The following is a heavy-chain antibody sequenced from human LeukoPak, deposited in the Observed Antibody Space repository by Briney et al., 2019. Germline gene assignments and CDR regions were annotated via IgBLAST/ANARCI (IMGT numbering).Heavy chain of an antibody. CDR1: GYTFTGYY. CDR3: ARRGAYYDILTGYPRTNWFDP. D-gene: IGHD3-9*01. V-gene: IGHV1-2*02. J-gene: IGHJ5*02. Sequence: ASVKVSCKASGYTFTGYYMHWVRQAPGQGLEWMGWINPNSGGTNYAQKFQGRVTMTRDTSISTAYMELSRLRSDDTTVYYCARRGAYYDILTGYPRTNWFDPWGQGTLVTVSS. CDR2: INPNSGGT.